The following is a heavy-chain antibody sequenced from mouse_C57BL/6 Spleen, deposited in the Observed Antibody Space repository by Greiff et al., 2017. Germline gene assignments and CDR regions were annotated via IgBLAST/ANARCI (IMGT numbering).Heavy chain of an antibody. D-gene: IGHD1-1*01. Sequence: VQLQQSGPELVKPGASVKIPCKASGYTFTDYNMDWVKQSHGKSLEWIGDINPNNGGTIYNQKFKGKATLTVDKSSSTAHMELRSLTSEDTAVYYCARTYYYGSSYTWFAYWGQGTLVTVSA. J-gene: IGHJ3*01. CDR2: INPNNGGT. CDR3: ARTYYYGSSYTWFAY. CDR1: GYTFTDYN. V-gene: IGHV1-18*01.